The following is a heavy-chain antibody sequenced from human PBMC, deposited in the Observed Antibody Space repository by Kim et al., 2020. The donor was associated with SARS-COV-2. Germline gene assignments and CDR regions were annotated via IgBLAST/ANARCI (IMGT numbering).Heavy chain of an antibody. Sequence: ASVKVSCKASGYTFTSYGISWVRQAPGQGLEWMGWISAYNGNTNYAQKLQGRVTMTTDTSTSTAYMGLRSLRSDDTAVYYCARFGYSSSWYGYYYYYGMDLWGQGTTVTVSS. J-gene: IGHJ6*02. D-gene: IGHD6-13*01. CDR2: ISAYNGNT. CDR3: ARFGYSSSWYGYYYYYGMDL. V-gene: IGHV1-18*04. CDR1: GYTFTSYG.